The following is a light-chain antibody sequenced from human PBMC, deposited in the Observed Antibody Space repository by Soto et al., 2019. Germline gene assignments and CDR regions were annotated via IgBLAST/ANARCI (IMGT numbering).Light chain of an antibody. V-gene: IGLV2-14*03. CDR1: SSDVGNYNF. CDR2: DVT. J-gene: IGLJ1*01. CDR3: SSYTSSHTLV. Sequence: QSVLTQPASVSGSPGQSITISCTGTSSDVGNYNFVSWYQQLPGEAPKLIIYDVTNRPSGLSDRFSGSKSANTASLTISGLQAEDEADYYCSSYTSSHTLVFGSGNKVTVL.